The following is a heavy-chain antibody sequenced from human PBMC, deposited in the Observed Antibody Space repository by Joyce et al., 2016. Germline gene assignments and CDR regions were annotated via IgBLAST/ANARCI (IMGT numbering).Heavy chain of an antibody. Sequence: EVQLVQSGAEVKKPGESLKISCKGSAYNFTNYWIGWVRQMPGKGLEWMGIIYPGDSDSKYSPSFQGQVTISADKSIGTAYLQWSSLKASDTAIYYCARVGRESSGHLSAFDIWGQGTMVTVAS. CDR2: IYPGDSDS. CDR3: ARVGRESSGHLSAFDI. V-gene: IGHV5-51*01. J-gene: IGHJ3*02. D-gene: IGHD3-22*01. CDR1: AYNFTNYW.